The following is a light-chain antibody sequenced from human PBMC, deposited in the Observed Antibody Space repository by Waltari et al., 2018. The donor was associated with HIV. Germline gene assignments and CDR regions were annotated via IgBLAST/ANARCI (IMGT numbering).Light chain of an antibody. J-gene: IGLJ1*01. V-gene: IGLV2-11*01. Sequence: QSALTQPRSVSASPGQSVPIPCTRISSDVGGYNYVSWYQQPPGKAPNVMIYDVSKRPSGVPARFSGSESGNTASLTISGLQAEDEADYYCCSYAGNYIYVFGTGTKVTVL. CDR1: SSDVGGYNY. CDR3: CSYAGNYIYV. CDR2: DVS.